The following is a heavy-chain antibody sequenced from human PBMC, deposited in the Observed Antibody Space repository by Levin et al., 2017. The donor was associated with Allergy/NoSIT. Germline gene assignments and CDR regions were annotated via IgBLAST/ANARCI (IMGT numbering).Heavy chain of an antibody. CDR2: ISWNSGSI. V-gene: IGHV3-9*01. D-gene: IGHD3-10*01. CDR3: EKAAITMVRAVNFDS. CDR1: GFTFDDYA. Sequence: SLKISCAASGFTFDDYAMHWVRQVPGKGLEWVSGISWNSGSIGYADSVKGRFTISRDNAKNLLYLQMNSLRTEDTALYYCEKAAITMVRAVNFDSWGQATLVTVSS. J-gene: IGHJ4*02.